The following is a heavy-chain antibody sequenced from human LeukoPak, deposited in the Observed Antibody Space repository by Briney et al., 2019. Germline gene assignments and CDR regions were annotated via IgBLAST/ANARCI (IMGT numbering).Heavy chain of an antibody. CDR3: AKRFAMVRGVIHDAFDI. J-gene: IGHJ3*02. V-gene: IGHV3-23*01. Sequence: PGGSLRLSCAASGFTFSSYAMSWVRQAPGKGLKWVSAISGNGGSTYYADSVKGRFTISRDNSKNTLYPQMNSLRAEDTAVYYCAKRFAMVRGVIHDAFDIWGQGTMVTVSS. CDR1: GFTFSSYA. CDR2: ISGNGGST. D-gene: IGHD3-10*01.